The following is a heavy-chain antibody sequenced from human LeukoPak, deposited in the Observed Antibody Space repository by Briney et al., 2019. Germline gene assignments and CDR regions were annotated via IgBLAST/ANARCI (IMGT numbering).Heavy chain of an antibody. CDR1: GGSFSGYY. CDR3: ATPGGSSGWYYFDY. V-gene: IGHV4-34*01. D-gene: IGHD6-19*01. CDR2: INHSRST. J-gene: IGHJ4*02. Sequence: PSETLSLTCAVYGGSFSGYYWSWIRQPPGKGLEWIGEINHSRSTNYNPSLKSRVTISVDTSKNQFSLKLSSVTAADTAVYYCATPGGSSGWYYFDYWGQGTLVTVSS.